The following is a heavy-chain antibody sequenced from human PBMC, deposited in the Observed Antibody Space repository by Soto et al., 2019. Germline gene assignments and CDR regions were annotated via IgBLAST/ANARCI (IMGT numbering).Heavy chain of an antibody. CDR1: GFSLSTSGAA. Sequence: QITLKESGPTLVNPTQTLTLTCTFSGFSLSTSGAAVGWIRQPPGKALEWLALVYWDDDKRYSPSIKNRVTNTKDTSKTHVVLTLTNAEPVDTATHYCAHRQLVTCFGLVTQTDARFDSWGQGTLVTVPS. J-gene: IGHJ5*01. V-gene: IGHV2-5*02. CDR3: AHRQLVTCFGLVTQTDARFDS. CDR2: VYWDDDK. D-gene: IGHD3-3*01.